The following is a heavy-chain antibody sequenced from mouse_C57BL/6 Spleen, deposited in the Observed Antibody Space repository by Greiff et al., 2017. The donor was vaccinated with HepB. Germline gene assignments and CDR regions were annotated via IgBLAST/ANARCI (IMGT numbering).Heavy chain of an antibody. CDR3: ARDWDWFDY. D-gene: IGHD4-1*01. V-gene: IGHV1-64*01. CDR1: GYTFTSYW. CDR2: IHPNSGST. Sequence: QVQLQQPGAELVKPGASVKLSCKASGYTFTSYWMHWVKQRPGQGLEWIGMIHPNSGSTNYNEKFKSKATLTVDKSSSTANMQLSSLTSEDSAVYYCARDWDWFDYWGQGTLVTVSA. J-gene: IGHJ3*01.